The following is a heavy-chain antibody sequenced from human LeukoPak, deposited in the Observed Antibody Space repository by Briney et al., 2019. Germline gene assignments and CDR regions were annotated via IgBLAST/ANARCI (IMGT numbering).Heavy chain of an antibody. CDR2: IKTDGCGI. J-gene: IGHJ4*02. CDR1: GFIFSNYW. V-gene: IGHV3-74*01. Sequence: GGSLRLSCVASGFIFSNYWMHWVRQAPGKGLMWVAHIKTDGCGIDYADSVKGRFNISRDTAKNTVYVQMHSLRAEDTAIYYCARDAIRSFNYWGQGILVSVSS. CDR3: ARDAIRSFNY.